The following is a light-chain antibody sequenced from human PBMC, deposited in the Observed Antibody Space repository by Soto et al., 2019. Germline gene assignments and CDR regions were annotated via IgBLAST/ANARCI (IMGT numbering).Light chain of an antibody. CDR3: QQYDNLPPYT. Sequence: DSPMTQSPSSLSASVGDRVTITCQASQDISNYLNWYQQKPGKAPKLLIDDASNLETGVPSRFSGSGSGTDFTFTISSLQPEDIATYYCQQYDNLPPYTFGQGTKLEIK. CDR1: QDISNY. CDR2: DAS. V-gene: IGKV1-33*01. J-gene: IGKJ2*01.